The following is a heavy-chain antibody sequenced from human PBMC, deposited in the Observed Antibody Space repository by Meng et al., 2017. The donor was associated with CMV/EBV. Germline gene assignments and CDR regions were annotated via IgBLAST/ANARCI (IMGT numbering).Heavy chain of an antibody. CDR2: ISYDGSNK. Sequence: GGSLSLSCAASGFTFSSYAMHWVRQAPGKGLEWVAVISYDGSNKYYADSVKGRFTISRDNSKNTLYLQMNSLRAEDTAVYYCAREFFNWNYSVVAFDIWGQGTMVTVSS. J-gene: IGHJ3*02. D-gene: IGHD1-7*01. CDR3: AREFFNWNYSVVAFDI. CDR1: GFTFSSYA. V-gene: IGHV3-30*04.